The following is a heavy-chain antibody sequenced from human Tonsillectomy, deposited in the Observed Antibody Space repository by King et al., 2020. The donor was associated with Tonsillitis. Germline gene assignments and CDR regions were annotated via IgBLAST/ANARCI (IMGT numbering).Heavy chain of an antibody. CDR3: ARYEGGVFDL. CDR1: GGSIIIGGHY. Sequence: VQLQETGPGLVKPSQTLSLTFIVSGGSIIIGGHYWSWIRQHPGKGLEGIGCIYYSTHTDNPSTFSNPSLKSRVTISVDTTKNQFSLKLNSVTAADTAVYYCARYEGGVFDLWGQGILVAVSS. D-gene: IGHD2-15*01. CDR2: IYYSTHTDNPST. V-gene: IGHV4-31*03. J-gene: IGHJ5*02.